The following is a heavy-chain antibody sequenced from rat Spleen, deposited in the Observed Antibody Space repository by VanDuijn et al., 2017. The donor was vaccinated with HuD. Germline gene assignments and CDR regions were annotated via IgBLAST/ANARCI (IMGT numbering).Heavy chain of an antibody. Sequence: QIQLVQSGPELKKPGESVKISCKTSGYTFTDYAMHWVKQVPGKGLKWMGWINTYSGTPTYADDFKGRFVFSLEASASTANLHISNLKNEDTANVFCARGDNRYYVMDAWGQGTSVTVSS. V-gene: IGHV9-4*01. J-gene: IGHJ4*01. CDR2: INTYSGTP. CDR1: GYTFTDYA. CDR3: ARGDNRYYVMDA. D-gene: IGHD1-10*01.